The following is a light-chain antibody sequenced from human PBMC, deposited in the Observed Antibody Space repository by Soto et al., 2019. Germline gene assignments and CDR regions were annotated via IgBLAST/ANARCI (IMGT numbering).Light chain of an antibody. CDR3: SAANRPSAVV. CDR2: EVT. V-gene: IGLV2-23*02. CDR1: SSDVGNYNL. J-gene: IGLJ2*01. Sequence: QSVLTQPASVSGSPGQSITISCTGTSSDVGNYNLVSWYQHHPGTAPKLMVYEVTKRPSGVSSRFSGSKSGNTASLTISGLLAEDEADYCCSAANRPSAVVFGGGTKLTVL.